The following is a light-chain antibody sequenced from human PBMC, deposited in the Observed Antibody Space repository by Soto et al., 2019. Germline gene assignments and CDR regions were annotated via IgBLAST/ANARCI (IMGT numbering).Light chain of an antibody. CDR2: GNS. J-gene: IGLJ1*01. CDR3: QSYDSSLSVV. Sequence: QSVLPQPPSVSGAPGQRVTISCTGSSSNIGAGYDVHWYQQLPGTAPKLLIYGNSNRPSGVPDRFSGSKSGTSASLAITGLQAEDEADYYCQSYDSSLSVVFGTGTKLNVL. CDR1: SSNIGAGYD. V-gene: IGLV1-40*01.